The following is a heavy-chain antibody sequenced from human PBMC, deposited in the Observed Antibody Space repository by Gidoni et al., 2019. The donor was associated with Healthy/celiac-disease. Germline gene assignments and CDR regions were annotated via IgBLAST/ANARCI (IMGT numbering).Heavy chain of an antibody. D-gene: IGHD1-26*01. CDR2: ISYDGSNK. Sequence: VRQAPGKGLEWVAVISYDGSNKYYADSVKSRFTISRDNSKNTLYLQMNRLRAEDTAVYYCARDHWGGVVGATRFDYWGQGTLVTVSS. J-gene: IGHJ4*02. V-gene: IGHV3-30-3*01. CDR3: ARDHWGGVVGATRFDY.